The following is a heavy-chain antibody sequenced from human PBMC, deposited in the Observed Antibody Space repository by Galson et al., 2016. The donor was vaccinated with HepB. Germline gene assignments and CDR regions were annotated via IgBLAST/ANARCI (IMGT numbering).Heavy chain of an antibody. D-gene: IGHD1-1*01. CDR3: ARFPFGTTYDY. CDR2: IKQDESEK. CDR1: GFTFTSYW. J-gene: IGHJ4*02. V-gene: IGHV3-7*03. Sequence: SLRLSCAASGFTFTSYWMSWVRQTPGKGLEWVANIKQDESEKYYVDSVKGRFTISRDNSKNSLFLHMNSLRAEDTAIYCCARFPFGTTYDYWGQGALVTVSS.